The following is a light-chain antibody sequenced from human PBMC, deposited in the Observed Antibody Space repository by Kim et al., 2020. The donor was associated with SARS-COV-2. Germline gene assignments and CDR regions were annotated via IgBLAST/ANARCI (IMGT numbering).Light chain of an antibody. J-gene: IGKJ1*01. CDR3: QQYDSYPRT. CDR2: AAS. CDR1: QGISSW. Sequence: DIQMTQSPSSLSASIGDRVTITCRASQGISSWLAWYQQKPEKAPKCLIYAASSLQSGVPSRFGGSGSGTDFTLTISSLQPEDFATYYCQQYDSYPRTFGQGTKVDIK. V-gene: IGKV1D-16*01.